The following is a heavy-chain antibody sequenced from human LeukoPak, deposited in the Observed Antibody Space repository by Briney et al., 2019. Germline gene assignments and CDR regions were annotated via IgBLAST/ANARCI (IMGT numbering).Heavy chain of an antibody. Sequence: GGSLRLSCTVSGFTFGDYAMSWVRQAPGKGLEWVGFIRSKAYGGTTEYAASVKGRFTISRDDSKSIAYLQMDSLKTEDTAVYYCTRDGVGATEYYFDYWGQGTLVTVSS. V-gene: IGHV3-49*04. J-gene: IGHJ4*02. D-gene: IGHD1-26*01. CDR3: TRDGVGATEYYFDY. CDR1: GFTFGDYA. CDR2: IRSKAYGGTT.